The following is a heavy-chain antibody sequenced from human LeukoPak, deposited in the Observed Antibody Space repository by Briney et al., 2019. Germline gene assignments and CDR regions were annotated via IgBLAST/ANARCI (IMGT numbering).Heavy chain of an antibody. V-gene: IGHV1-18*01. D-gene: IGHD6-13*01. CDR3: ARDTLAAAGTCDY. CDR1: GYTFTRYG. CDR2: ISGSNGNT. Sequence: ASVKLSCKASGYTFTRYGMSWVRQAPGQGLEWMGWISGSNGNTNYAQKLQGRVTMTTDTSTSTAYMELRSLRSDDTAVYYCARDTLAAAGTCDYWGQGTLVTDSS. J-gene: IGHJ4*02.